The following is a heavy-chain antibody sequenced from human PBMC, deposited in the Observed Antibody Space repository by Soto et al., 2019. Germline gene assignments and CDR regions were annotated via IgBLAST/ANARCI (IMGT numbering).Heavy chain of an antibody. D-gene: IGHD4-17*01. V-gene: IGHV3-23*01. J-gene: IGHJ3*02. CDR3: ARPRGYGVFDASDI. Sequence: GGSLRLSWAASGFTFSTYAMSWVRQAPGKGLEWVSAISGSGDSTYSADSVRGRFTISRDNSINTLYLQMNNLGYEDTAVYYCARPRGYGVFDASDIRGKGTMVTVSS. CDR2: ISGSGDST. CDR1: GFTFSTYA.